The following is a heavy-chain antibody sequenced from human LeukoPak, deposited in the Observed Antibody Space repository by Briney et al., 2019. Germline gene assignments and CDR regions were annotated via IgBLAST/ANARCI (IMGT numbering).Heavy chain of an antibody. CDR1: GVIVSNNY. CDR3: ARGCYYERSGYCPFDY. D-gene: IGHD3-22*01. V-gene: IGHV3-53*01. J-gene: IGHJ4*02. CDR2: IYSGGGT. Sequence: PGGSLRLSCAASGVIVSNNYMNWVRQAPGKGLECVSIIYSGGGTSYADSVKGRFTISRDNSKNTLYFQMNSLRADDTAVYYCARGCYYERSGYCPFDYWGPGTLVTVSS.